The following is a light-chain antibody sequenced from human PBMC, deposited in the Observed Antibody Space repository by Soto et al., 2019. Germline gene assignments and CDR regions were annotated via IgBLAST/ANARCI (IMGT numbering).Light chain of an antibody. CDR3: QSYDSSLRGSV. CDR1: SSSIGAGYD. CDR2: GNS. Sequence: QSVLTQPPSVSGAPGQRVTISCTGSSSSIGAGYDVHWYQQLPGTAPKLLIYGNSNRPSGVPDRFSGSKSGTSASLAITGLQAEDEADYYCQSYDSSLRGSVFGTGTKXT. V-gene: IGLV1-40*01. J-gene: IGLJ1*01.